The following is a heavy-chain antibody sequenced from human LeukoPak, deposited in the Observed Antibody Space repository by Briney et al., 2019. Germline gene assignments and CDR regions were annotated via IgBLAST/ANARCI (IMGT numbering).Heavy chain of an antibody. CDR1: GYTFTGYY. J-gene: IGHJ4*02. CDR2: INPNSGGT. D-gene: IGHD5-12*01. CDR3: ARDRGYSGYVRGAGTSDY. Sequence: AASVKVSCKASGYTFTGYYMHWVRQAPGQGLEWMGWINPNSGGTNYAQKFQGRVTMTRDTSISTAYMELSRLRSDDTAVYYCARDRGYSGYVRGAGTSDYWGQGTLVTVSS. V-gene: IGHV1-2*02.